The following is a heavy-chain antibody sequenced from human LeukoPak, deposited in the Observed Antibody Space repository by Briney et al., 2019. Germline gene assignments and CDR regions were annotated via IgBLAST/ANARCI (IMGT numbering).Heavy chain of an antibody. D-gene: IGHD4-17*01. J-gene: IGHJ5*02. CDR2: IYSGGST. CDR1: GFTVRRNY. CDR3: ARALGGDYDA. V-gene: IGHV3-66*01. Sequence: EGSLRLSCAVSGFTVRRNYMSWVRQAPGKGLEWVSIIYSGGSTYYADSMKGRFTISRDNSKNTLFLQMNSLRVEDTAVYYCARALGGDYDAWGQGTLVTVSS.